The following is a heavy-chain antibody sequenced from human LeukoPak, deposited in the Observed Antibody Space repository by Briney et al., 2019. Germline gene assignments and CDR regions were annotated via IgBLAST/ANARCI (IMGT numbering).Heavy chain of an antibody. CDR3: ARVKFQEKYFDY. CDR1: GFTFSSYS. V-gene: IGHV3-21*01. J-gene: IGHJ4*02. CDR2: ISSSSSYI. Sequence: GGSLRLSCAASGFTFSSYSMNWVRQAPGKGLWWVSSISSSSSYIYYADSVKGRFTISRDNAKNSLYLQVNSLRAEDTAVYYCARVKFQEKYFDYWGQGTLVTVSS.